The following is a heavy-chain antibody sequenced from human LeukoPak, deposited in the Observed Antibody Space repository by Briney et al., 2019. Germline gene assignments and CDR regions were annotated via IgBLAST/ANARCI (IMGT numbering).Heavy chain of an antibody. V-gene: IGHV3-9*03. J-gene: IGHJ3*02. CDR3: AKARTNYDPDAFDI. Sequence: GGSLRLSCAASGFTFDDYAMHWVRQAPGKGLEWVSGISWNSGSIGYADSVKGRFTISRDNAKNSLYLQMNSLRAEDMALYYCAKARTNYDPDAFDIWGQGTMVTVSS. D-gene: IGHD3-3*01. CDR1: GFTFDDYA. CDR2: ISWNSGSI.